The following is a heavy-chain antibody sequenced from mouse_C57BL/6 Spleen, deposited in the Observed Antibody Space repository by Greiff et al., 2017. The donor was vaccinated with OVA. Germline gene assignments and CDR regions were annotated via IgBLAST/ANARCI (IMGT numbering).Heavy chain of an antibody. V-gene: IGHV1-69*01. CDR1: GYTFTSYW. J-gene: IGHJ3*01. CDR2: IDPSDSYT. Sequence: QVQLQQSGAELVMPGASVKLSCKASGYTFTSYWMHWVKQRPGQGLAWIGEIDPSDSYTNYNQKFKGKSTLTVDKSSSTAYIQLSSRTSEDSAVYYCARWNSDGGFAYWGQGTLVTVSA. CDR3: ARWNSDGGFAY.